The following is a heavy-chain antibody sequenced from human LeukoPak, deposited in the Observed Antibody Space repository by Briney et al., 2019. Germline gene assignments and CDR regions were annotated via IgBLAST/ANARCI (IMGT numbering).Heavy chain of an antibody. Sequence: PSETLSLTCTVTGGSFSTYYWSWIRQPPGKGLEWIGHFYYSGSTNYNPSLKSRVTISVDTSRNQFSLKLTSVTAADTAVYYCARGQGGNYYLNYFDYWGQGALVTVSS. D-gene: IGHD1-26*01. CDR2: FYYSGST. J-gene: IGHJ4*02. V-gene: IGHV4-59*01. CDR3: ARGQGGNYYLNYFDY. CDR1: GGSFSTYY.